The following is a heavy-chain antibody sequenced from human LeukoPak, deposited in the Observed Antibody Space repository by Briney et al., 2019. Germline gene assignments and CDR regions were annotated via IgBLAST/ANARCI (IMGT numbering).Heavy chain of an antibody. CDR1: GVSFSGYY. CDR2: INHSGST. J-gene: IGHJ4*02. CDR3: AREGYSSGWYFDY. D-gene: IGHD6-19*01. V-gene: IGHV4-34*01. Sequence: SETLSLTCAVYGVSFSGYYWSWIRQPPGKGLEWIGEINHSGSTNYNPSLKSRVTISVDTSKNQFSLKLSSVTAADTAVYYCAREGYSSGWYFDYWGQGTLVTVSS.